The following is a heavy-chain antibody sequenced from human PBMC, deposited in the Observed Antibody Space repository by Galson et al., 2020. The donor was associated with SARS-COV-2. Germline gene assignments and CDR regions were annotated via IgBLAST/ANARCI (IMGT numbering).Heavy chain of an antibody. D-gene: IGHD3-10*01. J-gene: IGHJ6*02. CDR1: GYTFTSYG. CDR3: ARDLVVQGVTTLYYYYGMDV. Sequence: ASVKVSCKASGYTFTSYGISWVRQAPGQGLEWMGWISAYNGNTNYAQKLQGRVTMTTDTSTSTAYMELRSLRSDDTAVYYCARDLVVQGVTTLYYYYGMDVWGQGTTVTVSS. CDR2: ISAYNGNT. V-gene: IGHV1-18*01.